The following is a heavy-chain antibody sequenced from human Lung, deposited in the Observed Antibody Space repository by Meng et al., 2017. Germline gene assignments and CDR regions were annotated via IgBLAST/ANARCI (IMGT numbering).Heavy chain of an antibody. J-gene: IGHJ4*02. Sequence: QVHLVQFGGEVEKPGASMKVSCQPSGYHVPDYYIHWVRQAPGQGLEWMGRIDPKNGDTHYAQKFQGRVTMTGDTSISTAYMDLSGLRSDDTAVYYCARDEDISAAGKLFGDYWGQGTLVTVSS. CDR1: GYHVPDYY. V-gene: IGHV1-2*06. CDR3: ARDEDISAAGKLFGDY. D-gene: IGHD6-13*01. CDR2: IDPKNGDT.